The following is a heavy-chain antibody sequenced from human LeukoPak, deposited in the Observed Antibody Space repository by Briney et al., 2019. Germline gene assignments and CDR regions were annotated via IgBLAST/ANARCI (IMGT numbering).Heavy chain of an antibody. Sequence: GGSLRLSCSTSGFIFSSYSMSWVRQAPGKGLEWVSSLSRSSTYTYYADSVKGRFTISRDNAKNTLYLQMNSLRAEDTAVYYCAKSTLGDYVYYFYGMDVWGQGTTVTVSS. CDR2: LSRSSTYT. D-gene: IGHD4-17*01. V-gene: IGHV3-21*04. CDR1: GFIFSSYS. J-gene: IGHJ6*02. CDR3: AKSTLGDYVYYFYGMDV.